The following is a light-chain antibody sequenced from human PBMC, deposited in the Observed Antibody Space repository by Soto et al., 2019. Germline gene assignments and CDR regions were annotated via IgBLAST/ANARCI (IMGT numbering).Light chain of an antibody. CDR3: QQSHGIPYT. CDR1: QTISTY. V-gene: IGKV1-39*01. CDR2: AAS. Sequence: DLQMTQSPSSLSAAVGDRVTITCRASQTISTYLNWYQQKPGKAPKLLIYAASSLQSGVPSRFTGSGYGTDFTLTISSLQPEDFATYYCQQSHGIPYTFGQGTKLEIK. J-gene: IGKJ2*01.